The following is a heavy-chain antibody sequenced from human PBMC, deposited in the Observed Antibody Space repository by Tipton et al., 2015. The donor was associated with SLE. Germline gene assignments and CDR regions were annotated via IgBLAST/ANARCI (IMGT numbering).Heavy chain of an antibody. J-gene: IGHJ6*03. V-gene: IGHV4-39*07. CDR2: IYYSGST. CDR3: ARGPYYYMDV. CDR1: NGPISSSPYY. Sequence: LRLSCTVSNGPISSSPYYWGWIRQSPGKGLDWVGSIYYSGSTYYNPSLKSRVTISVDTSRNQCSLNLTSVTAADTAVYYCARGPYYYMDVWGKGTTVTVSS.